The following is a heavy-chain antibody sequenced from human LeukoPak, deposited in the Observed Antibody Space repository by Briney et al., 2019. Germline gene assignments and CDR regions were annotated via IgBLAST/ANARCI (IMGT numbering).Heavy chain of an antibody. J-gene: IGHJ5*02. V-gene: IGHV3-21*01. Sequence: GGSLRLSCAASGFTFSSYSMNWVRQAPGKGLEWVSSISSSSSYIYYAGSVKGRFTISRDNAKNSLYLQMNSLRAEDTAVYYCAGDEYSSSFNWFDPWGQGTLVTVSS. CDR3: AGDEYSSSFNWFDP. D-gene: IGHD6-6*01. CDR2: ISSSSSYI. CDR1: GFTFSSYS.